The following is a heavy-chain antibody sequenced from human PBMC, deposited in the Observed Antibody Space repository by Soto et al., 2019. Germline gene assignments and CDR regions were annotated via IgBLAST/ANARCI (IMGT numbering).Heavy chain of an antibody. Sequence: ASVKVSCKASGFSFTGYYIHWLRQAPGQGLEWMGWINAHSGGTEYAQKFQGRVTITADESTSTAYMELSSLRSEDTAVYYCARDGVSQATIAARPDNWFDPWGQGTPVTVSS. V-gene: IGHV1-2*02. D-gene: IGHD6-6*01. CDR1: GFSFTGYY. J-gene: IGHJ5*02. CDR2: INAHSGGT. CDR3: ARDGVSQATIAARPDNWFDP.